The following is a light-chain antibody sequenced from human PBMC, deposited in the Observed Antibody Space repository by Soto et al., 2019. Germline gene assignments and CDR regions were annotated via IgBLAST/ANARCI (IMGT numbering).Light chain of an antibody. CDR3: QQYYTSPYT. V-gene: IGKV4-1*01. Sequence: DIVMTQSPDSLAVSLGERATINCESSQTVFYSSNNKNYLAWYQQKPGQPPKSLIYWASTRGSGVPDRFSGSGSVTDFTLTISSLQAEDVAVYYCQQYYTSPYTFGQGTKLEIK. CDR1: QTVFYSSNNKNY. J-gene: IGKJ2*01. CDR2: WAS.